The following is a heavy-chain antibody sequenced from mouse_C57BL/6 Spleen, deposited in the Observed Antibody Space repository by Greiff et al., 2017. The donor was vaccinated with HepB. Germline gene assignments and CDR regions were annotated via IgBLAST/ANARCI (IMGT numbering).Heavy chain of an antibody. CDR1: GYTFTSYW. Sequence: QVQLQQPGAELVMPGASVKLSCKASGYTFTSYWMHWVKQRPGQGLEWIGEIDPSDSYTNYNQKFKGKSTLTVDKSSSTAYMQLSSLTSEDSAVYYCARLSTGTEAYWGQGTLVTVSA. D-gene: IGHD4-1*01. V-gene: IGHV1-69*01. CDR3: ARLSTGTEAY. CDR2: IDPSDSYT. J-gene: IGHJ3*01.